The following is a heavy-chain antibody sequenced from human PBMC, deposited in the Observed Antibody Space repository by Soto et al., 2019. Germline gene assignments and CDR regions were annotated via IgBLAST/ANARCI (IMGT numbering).Heavy chain of an antibody. CDR1: DGSISSGPFS. Sequence: QLQLQESGSRLVKPTQTLSLTCAVSDGSISSGPFSYSWIRQPPGKGLEWIGYIYHSGSTYYNPSLKSRVTIALARSKTQPSLKGSSVTAADTAVYYCAKNKYYYDSSGHPDYWAQGALGTVSS. CDR2: IYHSGST. D-gene: IGHD3-22*01. J-gene: IGHJ4*02. V-gene: IGHV4-30-2*01. CDR3: AKNKYYYDSSGHPDY.